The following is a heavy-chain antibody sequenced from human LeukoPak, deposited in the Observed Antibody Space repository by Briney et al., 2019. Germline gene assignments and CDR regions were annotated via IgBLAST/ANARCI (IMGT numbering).Heavy chain of an antibody. J-gene: IGHJ5*02. CDR2: IYYTGST. Sequence: SETLSLTCSVSGGSISNYYWSWIRQPPGKGLEFIGHIYYTGSTKYYPPLKSRVTISVDTSKNQFSLKLTSVTAADTAVYYCAKFYSMSGPNWLDPWGQGILVTVSS. V-gene: IGHV4-59*01. CDR1: GGSISNYY. D-gene: IGHD2-21*01. CDR3: AKFYSMSGPNWLDP.